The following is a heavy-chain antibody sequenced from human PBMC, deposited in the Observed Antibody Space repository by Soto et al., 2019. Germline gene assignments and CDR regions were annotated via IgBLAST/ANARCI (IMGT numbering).Heavy chain of an antibody. Sequence: QVQLQQWGAGLLKPSETLSLTCAVYGGSFSGYYWSWIRQPPGKGLEWIGEINHSGSTNYNPSLKRRVNKSVDPSNNQFSLELSSVTAADTAGDYRARGWWFGYCFDYWGQGNLVTGFS. D-gene: IGHD2-8*02. CDR1: GGSFSGYY. CDR2: INHSGST. CDR3: ARGWWFGYCFDY. J-gene: IGHJ4*02. V-gene: IGHV4-34*01.